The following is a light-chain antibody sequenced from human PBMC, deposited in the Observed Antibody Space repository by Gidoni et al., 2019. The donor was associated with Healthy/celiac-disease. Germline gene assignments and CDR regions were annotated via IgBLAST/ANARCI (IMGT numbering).Light chain of an antibody. CDR3: QAWDSSTAHYV. J-gene: IGLJ1*01. CDR2: QDS. CDR1: KLGEKY. V-gene: IGLV3-1*01. Sequence: SYELTQPPSVSVSTGQTASITCSGDKLGEKYTCWYQQKPGQSPVLVIFQDSKRPSGIPDRFSGSNSGNTATLTISGTQAMDEADYFCQAWDSSTAHYVFGPGTKVTVL.